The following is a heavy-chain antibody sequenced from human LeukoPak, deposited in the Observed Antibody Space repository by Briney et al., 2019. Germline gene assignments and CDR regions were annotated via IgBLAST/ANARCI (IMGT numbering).Heavy chain of an antibody. J-gene: IGHJ4*02. Sequence: ASVKVSCKVSGYTLTELSMHWVRQAPGKGLEWMGGFDPEDGETIYAQKFQGRVTMTEDTSTDTAYMELSSLRSEDTAVYYCATGATWIQLWLGLPAYWGQGTLVTVSS. D-gene: IGHD5-18*01. CDR1: GYTLTELS. CDR3: ATGATWIQLWLGLPAY. V-gene: IGHV1-24*01. CDR2: FDPEDGET.